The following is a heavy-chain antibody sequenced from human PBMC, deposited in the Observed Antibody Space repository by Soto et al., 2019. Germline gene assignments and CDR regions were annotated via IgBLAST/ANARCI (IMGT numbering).Heavy chain of an antibody. V-gene: IGHV5-10-1*01. J-gene: IGHJ4*02. CDR2: IDPSDSYT. D-gene: IGHD1-26*01. CDR1: GYSFTSYW. Sequence: GESLKISCKGSGYSFTSYWISWVRQMPGKGLEWMGRIDPSDSYTNYSPSFQGHVTISADKSISTAYLQWSSLKASDTATYYCARFQPPYRSTSYFGGGRDYWGQGTPGTAPQ. CDR3: ARFQPPYRSTSYFGGGRDY.